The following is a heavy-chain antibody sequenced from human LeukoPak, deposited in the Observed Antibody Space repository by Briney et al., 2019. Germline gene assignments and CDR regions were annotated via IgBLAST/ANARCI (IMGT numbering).Heavy chain of an antibody. D-gene: IGHD3-3*01. CDR2: ISWNSGSI. CDR1: GFTFDDYA. CDR3: AKDCYDFWSGSDY. V-gene: IGHV3-9*01. Sequence: GGSLRLSCAASGFTFDDYAMHWVRQAPGKGLEWVSGISWNSGSIGYADSVKGRFTISRDNAKNSLYLQMNSLRAEDTASYYCAKDCYDFWSGSDYWGQGTLVTVSS. J-gene: IGHJ4*02.